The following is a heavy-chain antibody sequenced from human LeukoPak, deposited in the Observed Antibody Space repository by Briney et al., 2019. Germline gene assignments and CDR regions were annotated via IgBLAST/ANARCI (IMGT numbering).Heavy chain of an antibody. CDR3: ARDGVIMPKNFDY. D-gene: IGHD3-3*01. CDR1: GFTVSSNE. Sequence: GGSLRLSCAASGFTVSSNEMSWVRQAPGKGLEWVSSISGGSTYYADSRKGRFTISRDNAKNSLYLQMNSLRAEDTAVYYCARDGVIMPKNFDYWGQGTLVTVSS. V-gene: IGHV3-38-3*01. CDR2: ISGGST. J-gene: IGHJ4*02.